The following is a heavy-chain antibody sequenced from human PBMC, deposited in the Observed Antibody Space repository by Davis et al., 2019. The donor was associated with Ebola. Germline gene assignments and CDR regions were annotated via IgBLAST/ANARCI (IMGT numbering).Heavy chain of an antibody. CDR1: GFTFSNYW. CDR2: IKPDGSDK. J-gene: IGHJ4*02. Sequence: GSLRLSCAASGFTFSNYWMNWVRQAPGKGPEWVAYIKPDGSDKYYVDSVKGRFTISRDNAKNSLYLQMNSLRAEDAAVYYCARDRGWLQHDYWGQGTLVIVSS. CDR3: ARDRGWLQHDY. V-gene: IGHV3-7*01. D-gene: IGHD5-24*01.